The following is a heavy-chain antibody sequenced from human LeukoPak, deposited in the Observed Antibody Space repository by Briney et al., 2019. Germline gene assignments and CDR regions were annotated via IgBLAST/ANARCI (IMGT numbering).Heavy chain of an antibody. CDR2: INHSGST. J-gene: IGHJ4*02. Sequence: SETLSLTCAVYGGSFSGYYWSWIRQPPGKGLEWIGEINHSGSTNYNPSLKSRVTISVDTSKNQFSLKLSSVTAADTAVYYCAGAQGSGYYNYWGQGTLVTVSS. V-gene: IGHV4-34*09. CDR3: AGAQGSGYYNY. D-gene: IGHD3-22*01. CDR1: GGSFSGYY.